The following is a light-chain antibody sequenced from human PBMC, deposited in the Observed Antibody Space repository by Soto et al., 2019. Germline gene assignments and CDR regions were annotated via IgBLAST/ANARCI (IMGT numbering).Light chain of an antibody. Sequence: QSALTQPPSASGSPGQSVTISCTGTGSDVGGYSYVSWYQQHPGKAPKLVIYEVTKRPSGVPDRFSGSKSGNTASLTVSGLQAEDEADYYCSSYAGSNKLVFGGGTKLTVL. CDR1: GSDVGGYSY. CDR3: SSYAGSNKLV. V-gene: IGLV2-8*01. CDR2: EVT. J-gene: IGLJ2*01.